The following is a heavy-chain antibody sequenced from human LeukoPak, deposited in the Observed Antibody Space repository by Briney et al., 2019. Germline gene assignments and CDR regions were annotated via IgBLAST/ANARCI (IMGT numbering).Heavy chain of an antibody. V-gene: IGHV3-49*04. CDR1: GFTLGGHA. D-gene: IGHD5-18*01. J-gene: IGHJ6*02. CDR2: IRSNAYRGTT. CDR3: SRVPIQLWMHNGMDV. Sequence: PGGSLRLSCTTSGFTLGGHAMSWVRQAPGKGLEWVGFIRSNAYRGTTEYAASVKGRFTISRDDSKSVVYLQMNGLKSEDTAVYFCSRVPIQLWMHNGMDVWGQGTTVTVSS.